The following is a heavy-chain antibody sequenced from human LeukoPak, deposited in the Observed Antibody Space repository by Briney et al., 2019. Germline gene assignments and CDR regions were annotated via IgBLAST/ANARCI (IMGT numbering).Heavy chain of an antibody. CDR2: IYTSGST. Sequence: SETLSLTCIVSGGSISSYYWSWIRQPAGKGLEWIGRIYTSGSTSYNPSLKSRVTMSLDTSKNQFSLKMSSVTAADTAVYYCASGPDFWSGYSYYYYMDVWGKGTTVTVSS. V-gene: IGHV4-4*07. J-gene: IGHJ6*03. D-gene: IGHD3-3*01. CDR1: GGSISSYY. CDR3: ASGPDFWSGYSYYYYMDV.